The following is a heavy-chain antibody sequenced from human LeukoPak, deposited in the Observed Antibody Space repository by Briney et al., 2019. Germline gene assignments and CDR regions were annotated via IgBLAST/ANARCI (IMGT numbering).Heavy chain of an antibody. J-gene: IGHJ5*02. CDR1: GITLSNYG. Sequence: GGSLRLSCAVSGITLSNYGMSWVRQAPGKGLEWVSSISSSSSYIYYADSVKGRFTISRDNAKNSLYLQMNSLRAEDTAVYYCASWRPADIVVVVAADNWFDPWGQGTLVTVSS. V-gene: IGHV3-21*01. CDR2: ISSSSSYI. D-gene: IGHD2-15*01. CDR3: ASWRPADIVVVVAADNWFDP.